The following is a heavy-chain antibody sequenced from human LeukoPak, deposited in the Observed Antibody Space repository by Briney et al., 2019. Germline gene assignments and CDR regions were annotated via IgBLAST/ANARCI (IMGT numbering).Heavy chain of an antibody. J-gene: IGHJ6*03. CDR3: ARSDGGYSYGYYYYYYMDV. V-gene: IGHV3-21*01. Sequence: GGSLTLSCTASGFTFSSYSMNWVRQAPGKGLEWVSSISSSSSYIYYADSAKGRFTISRDNAKNSLYLQMNSLRAEDTAVYYCARSDGGYSYGYYYYYYMDVWGKGTTVTVSS. CDR2: ISSSSSYI. D-gene: IGHD5-18*01. CDR1: GFTFSSYS.